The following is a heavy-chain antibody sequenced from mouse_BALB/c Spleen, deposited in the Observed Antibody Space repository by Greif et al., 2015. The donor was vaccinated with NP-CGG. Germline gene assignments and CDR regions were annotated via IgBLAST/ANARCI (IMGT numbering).Heavy chain of an antibody. CDR2: IWAGGST. Sequence: VHLVESGPGLVAPSQSLSITCTVSGFSLTSYGVHWVRQPPGKGLEWLGVIWAGGSTNYNSALMSRLSISKDNSKSXVFLKMNSLQTDDTAMYYCARFITTVGGYFDVWGAGTTVTVSS. V-gene: IGHV2-9*02. CDR1: GFSLTSYG. D-gene: IGHD1-1*01. CDR3: ARFITTVGGYFDV. J-gene: IGHJ1*01.